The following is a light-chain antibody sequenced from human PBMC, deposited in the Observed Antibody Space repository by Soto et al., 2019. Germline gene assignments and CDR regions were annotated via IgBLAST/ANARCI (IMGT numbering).Light chain of an antibody. V-gene: IGLV1-51*01. Sequence: SVLTQPPSVSAAPGQKVTISCSGSSSNIGNNYVSWYQQLPGTAPKLLIYDNNKRPSGIPDRFSGSKSGTSATLGITGLQTEDEADYYCGTWDSSLSAYVFGTGTKV. CDR2: DNN. CDR3: GTWDSSLSAYV. CDR1: SSNIGNNY. J-gene: IGLJ1*01.